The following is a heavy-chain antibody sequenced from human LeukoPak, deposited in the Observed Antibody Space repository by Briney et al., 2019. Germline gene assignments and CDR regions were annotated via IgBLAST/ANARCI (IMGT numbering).Heavy chain of an antibody. D-gene: IGHD4-23*01. CDR2: IIPIFGTA. V-gene: IGHV1-69*13. CDR3: ARAVVWLSAFDP. Sequence: SVKVSCKASGGTFSSYAISWVRQAPGQGLEWMGGIIPIFGTANHAQKFQGRVTITADESTSTAYMELSSLRSEDTAVYYCARAVVWLSAFDPWGQGTLVTVSS. CDR1: GGTFSSYA. J-gene: IGHJ5*02.